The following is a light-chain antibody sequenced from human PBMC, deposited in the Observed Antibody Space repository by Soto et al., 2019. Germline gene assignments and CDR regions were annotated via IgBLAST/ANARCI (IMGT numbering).Light chain of an antibody. V-gene: IGKV3-11*01. CDR2: DAS. Sequence: EVVLTQSPATLSLSPGERATLSCRASQSISNFLAWYQQKPGQAPRLLIYDASNRVTGIPARFSGSWSGTDFTLTISSLEPEDFAVFYCQQRGTWPLTFGGGTKVEIK. CDR1: QSISNF. CDR3: QQRGTWPLT. J-gene: IGKJ4*01.